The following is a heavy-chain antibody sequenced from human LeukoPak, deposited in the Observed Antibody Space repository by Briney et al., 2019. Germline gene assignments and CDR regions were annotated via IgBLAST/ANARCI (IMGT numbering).Heavy chain of an antibody. CDR3: ALIAVAGTRDYYGMDV. CDR2: ISGSGGST. J-gene: IGHJ6*02. CDR1: GFTFSSYA. V-gene: IGHV3-23*01. D-gene: IGHD6-19*01. Sequence: PGGSLRLSCAASGFTFSSYAMSWVRQAPGKGLEWVSAISGSGGSTYYADSVKGRFTISRDNSKNTLYLQMNSLRAEDTAVYYCALIAVAGTRDYYGMDVWGQGTTATVSS.